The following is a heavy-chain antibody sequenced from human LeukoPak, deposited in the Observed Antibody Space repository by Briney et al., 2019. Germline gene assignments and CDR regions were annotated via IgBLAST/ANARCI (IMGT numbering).Heavy chain of an antibody. V-gene: IGHV3-30*18. CDR2: ISYGGSNK. Sequence: GGSLRLSCADSGFTFSSYGMHWVRQAPGKGLEWVAVISYGGSNKYYADSVKGRFTISRDNSKNTLYLQMNSLRAEGTAVYYCAKDFGGRGDYYAFDIWGQGTMVTVSS. D-gene: IGHD4-17*01. J-gene: IGHJ3*02. CDR3: AKDFGGRGDYYAFDI. CDR1: GFTFSSYG.